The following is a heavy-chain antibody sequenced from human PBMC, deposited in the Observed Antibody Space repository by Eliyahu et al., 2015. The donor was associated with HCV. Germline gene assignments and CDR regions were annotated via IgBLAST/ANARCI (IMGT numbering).Heavy chain of an antibody. D-gene: IGHD3-16*01. Sequence: QLVESGGGLVQAGGSLRLSCVDSGFTFSTSWMHWVRQAPGKGLEWVSRISGDARSTSYADSVKGRFTISRDNARNTLYLQISSLRTEDTAVYYCARGLQVSDIGGVLGHWGQGTLVTVSS. CDR3: ARGLQVSDIGGVLGH. CDR2: ISGDARST. J-gene: IGHJ4*02. CDR1: GFTFSTSW. V-gene: IGHV3-74*01.